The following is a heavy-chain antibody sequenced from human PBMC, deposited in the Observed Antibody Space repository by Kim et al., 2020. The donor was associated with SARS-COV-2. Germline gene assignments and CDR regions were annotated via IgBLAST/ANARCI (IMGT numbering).Heavy chain of an antibody. Sequence: GGSLRLSCAASGFSFSSYWMDWVRQAPGKGLEWVANIKQDGSEKNYVDSVKGRFTISRDNAKNSLYLQMNSLRAEDTAVYYCVRDVRWLGESDCGQGNLAPVSS. CDR1: GFSFSSYW. CDR3: VRDVRWLGESD. V-gene: IGHV3-7*03. J-gene: IGHJ4*02. CDR2: IKQDGSEK. D-gene: IGHD3-10*01.